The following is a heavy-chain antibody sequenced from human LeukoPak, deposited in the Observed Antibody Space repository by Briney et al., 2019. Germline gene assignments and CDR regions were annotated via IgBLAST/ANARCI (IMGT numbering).Heavy chain of an antibody. CDR2: INSDESST. V-gene: IGHV3-74*01. Sequence: PGGSLRLSCAASGFIFSSYWMHWVRQVPGKGLVWVSCINSDESSTTYADSVKGRFTISRDNAKNTLYLQMNGLRAEDTAVYYCARGLVARPGSVDYWGQGTLVTVSS. CDR3: ARGLVARPGSVDY. D-gene: IGHD6-6*01. J-gene: IGHJ4*02. CDR1: GFIFSSYW.